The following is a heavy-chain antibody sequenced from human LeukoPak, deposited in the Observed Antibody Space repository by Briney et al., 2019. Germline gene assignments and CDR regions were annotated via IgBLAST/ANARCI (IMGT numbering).Heavy chain of an antibody. CDR2: IYYSGST. CDR3: ARHSPQPVGAPLYYGMDV. Sequence: SETLSLTCSVSGGSISSSSYYWGWIRQPPGKGLEWIGSIYYSGSTYDNPSLKSRVTISVDTSKNQFSLKLSSVTAADMAVYYCARHSPQPVGAPLYYGMDVWGQGTTVTVSS. CDR1: GGSISSSSYY. D-gene: IGHD1-26*01. J-gene: IGHJ6*02. V-gene: IGHV4-39*01.